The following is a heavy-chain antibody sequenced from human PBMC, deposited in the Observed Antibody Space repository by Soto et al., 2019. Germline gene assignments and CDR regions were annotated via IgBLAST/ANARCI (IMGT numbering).Heavy chain of an antibody. J-gene: IGHJ4*02. V-gene: IGHV3-43*01. Sequence: EVQLVVSGGLVVRPGGSLRLSCADSGFTFDDHTMHWVRQAPGKGLEWVSLITWDAGSAFYADSVRGRFTISRDNSKNSLYLQMNSLRTADSALYYCAKEKDRIFDYWGRGTPVTVSS. CDR2: ITWDAGSA. CDR3: AKEKDRIFDY. CDR1: GFTFDDHT.